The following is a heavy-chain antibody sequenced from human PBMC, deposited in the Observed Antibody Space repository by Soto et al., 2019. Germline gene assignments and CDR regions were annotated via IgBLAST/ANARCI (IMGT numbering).Heavy chain of an antibody. CDR2: IYYSGST. CDR1: GDSISSSSYY. CDR3: ARHTPAISISDH. D-gene: IGHD2-15*01. V-gene: IGHV4-39*01. J-gene: IGHJ4*02. Sequence: SETLSLTCTVSGDSISSSSYYWGWIRQPPGKGLEWIGSIYYSGSTYYNPSLKSRVTISVDTSKNQFSLKLSSVTAADTAVYYCARHTPAISISDHWGQGTLVTVS.